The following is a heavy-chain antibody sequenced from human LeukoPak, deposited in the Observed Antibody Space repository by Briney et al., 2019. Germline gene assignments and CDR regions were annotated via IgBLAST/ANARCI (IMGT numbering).Heavy chain of an antibody. CDR3: ASTTDSSSWLNNWFDP. CDR1: GGSISSSSYY. V-gene: IGHV4-39*01. J-gene: IGHJ5*02. D-gene: IGHD6-13*01. CDR2: IYYSGST. Sequence: SETLSLTCTVSGGSISSSSYYWGWIRQPPGKGLEWIGSIYYSGSTYHNPSLKSRVTISVDTSKNQFSLKLSSVTAADTAVYYCASTTDSSSWLNNWFDPWGQGTLVTVSS.